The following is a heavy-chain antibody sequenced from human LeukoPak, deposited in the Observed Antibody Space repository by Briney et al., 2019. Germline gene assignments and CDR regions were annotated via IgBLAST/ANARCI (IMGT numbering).Heavy chain of an antibody. Sequence: GGSLRLSCAASGFTFSSYWMHWVRQAPGKGLVWVSRINSDGSSTSYADSVKGRFTISRDNAKNTLYLQMNSLRAEDTAVYYCARAIYCSGGSCYWRSHRFDPWGQGTLVTVSS. J-gene: IGHJ5*02. CDR1: GFTFSSYW. CDR2: INSDGSST. CDR3: ARAIYCSGGSCYWRSHRFDP. D-gene: IGHD2-15*01. V-gene: IGHV3-74*01.